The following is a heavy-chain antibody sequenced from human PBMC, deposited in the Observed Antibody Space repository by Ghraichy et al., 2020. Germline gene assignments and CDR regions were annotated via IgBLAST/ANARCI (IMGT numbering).Heavy chain of an antibody. Sequence: GGSLRLSCAASGFTVGNDYMSWVRQAPGKGLEWVSVIYADGNTYYADSVKGRFTISRDGSKNTLFLQINSLRAEDTAVYYCARDPFQGGGHWGQGTLVTVSP. D-gene: IGHD3-10*01. CDR1: GFTVGNDY. J-gene: IGHJ1*01. CDR3: ARDPFQGGGH. V-gene: IGHV3-53*01. CDR2: IYADGNT.